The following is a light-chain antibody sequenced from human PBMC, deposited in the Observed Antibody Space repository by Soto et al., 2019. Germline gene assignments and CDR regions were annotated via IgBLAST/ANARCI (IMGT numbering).Light chain of an antibody. CDR1: QSVSSY. J-gene: IGKJ2*01. Sequence: EIVLTQSPATLSLSPGESATLSCRASQSVSSYLAWYQHKPGLAPRLLLYDASNRATGSPARFSGSGSGTDFTLTISSLEPEDFAIYYCQQRSNWPPYTFGQGTKLEIK. CDR3: QQRSNWPPYT. V-gene: IGKV3-11*01. CDR2: DAS.